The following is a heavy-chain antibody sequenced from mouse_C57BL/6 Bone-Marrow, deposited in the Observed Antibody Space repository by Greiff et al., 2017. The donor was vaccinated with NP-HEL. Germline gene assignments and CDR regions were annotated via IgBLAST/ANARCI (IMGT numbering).Heavy chain of an antibody. J-gene: IGHJ3*01. CDR1: GFTFSDYG. Sequence: EVHLVESGGGLVQPGGSLKLSCAASGFTFSDYGMAWVRQAPRKGPEWVAFISNLAYSIYYADTVTGRFTISRENAKNTLYLEMSSLRSEDTAMYYCASVSWDGTFAYWGQGTLVTVSA. D-gene: IGHD4-1*01. CDR2: ISNLAYSI. CDR3: ASVSWDGTFAY. V-gene: IGHV5-15*01.